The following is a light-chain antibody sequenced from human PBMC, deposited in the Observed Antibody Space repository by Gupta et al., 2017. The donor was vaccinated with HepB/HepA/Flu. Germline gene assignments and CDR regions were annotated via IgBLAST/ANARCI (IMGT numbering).Light chain of an antibody. V-gene: IGKV1-39*01. CDR2: AAS. Sequence: DIQMTQSPSSLSASVGDRVTITCRASQSISSYLNWYQQKPGKAPKLLICAASSLQSGVPSRFSGSGSGTDVTLTISSLQPEDFATYYCQQSYSTLPLTFGGGTKVEIK. CDR1: QSISSY. CDR3: QQSYSTLPLT. J-gene: IGKJ4*01.